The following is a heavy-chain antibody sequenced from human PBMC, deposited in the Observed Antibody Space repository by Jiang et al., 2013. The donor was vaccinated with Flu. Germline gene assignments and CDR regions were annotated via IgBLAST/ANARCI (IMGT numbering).Heavy chain of an antibody. V-gene: IGHV4-30-2*01. CDR3: ARAVFYYYDSSGYFDY. D-gene: IGHD3-22*01. CDR1: GGSISSGGYS. Sequence: GSGLVKPSQTLSLTCAVSGGSISSGGYSWSWIRQPPGKGLEWIGYIYHSGSTYYNPSLKSRVTISVDRSKNQFSLKLSSVTAADTAVYYCARAVFYYYDSSGYFDYWGQGTLVTVSS. J-gene: IGHJ4*02. CDR2: IYHSGST.